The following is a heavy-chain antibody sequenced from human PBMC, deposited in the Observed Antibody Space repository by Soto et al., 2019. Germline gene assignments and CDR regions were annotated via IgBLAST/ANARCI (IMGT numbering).Heavy chain of an antibody. CDR2: IYYSGST. Sequence: SETLSLTCTVSGVSISSGGYYWSWIRQHPGKGLEWIGYIYYSGSTYYNPSLKSRVTISVDTSKNQFSLKLSSVTAADTAVYYCASTTTYYYDSSGYPFDYWGQGTLVTVSS. CDR1: GVSISSGGYY. J-gene: IGHJ4*02. D-gene: IGHD3-22*01. V-gene: IGHV4-31*03. CDR3: ASTTTYYYDSSGYPFDY.